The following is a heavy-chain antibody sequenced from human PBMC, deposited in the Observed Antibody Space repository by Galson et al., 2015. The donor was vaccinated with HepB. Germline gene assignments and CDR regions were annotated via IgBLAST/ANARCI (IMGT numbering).Heavy chain of an antibody. CDR3: ARDEGGYSGYDRSDWLDP. V-gene: IGHV1-46*01. D-gene: IGHD5-12*01. CDR2: INPSGGST. J-gene: IGHJ5*02. Sequence: SVKVSCKASGYTFTSYYMHWVRQAPGQGLEWMGIINPSGGSTSYAQKFQGRVTMTRDTSTSTVYMELSSLRSEDTAVYYCARDEGGYSGYDRSDWLDPWGQGTLVTVSS. CDR1: GYTFTSYY.